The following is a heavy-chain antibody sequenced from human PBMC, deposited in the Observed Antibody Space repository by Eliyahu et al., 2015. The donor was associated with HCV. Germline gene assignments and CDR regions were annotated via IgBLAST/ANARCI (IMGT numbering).Heavy chain of an antibody. V-gene: IGHV3-23*01. J-gene: IGHJ4*02. CDR3: TRLVEMITILKS. D-gene: IGHD5-24*01. Sequence: EVQLLESGGGLVQPGGSLRLSCVASTFNFNIQAMSWVRQVPGKGLGWLGAISGSGAGTYYADSVRGRFTISRDNSKNTLYLQMNGLRGEDTAVYYCTRLVEMITILKSWGQGTLVTVSA. CDR2: ISGSGAGT. CDR1: TFNFNIQA.